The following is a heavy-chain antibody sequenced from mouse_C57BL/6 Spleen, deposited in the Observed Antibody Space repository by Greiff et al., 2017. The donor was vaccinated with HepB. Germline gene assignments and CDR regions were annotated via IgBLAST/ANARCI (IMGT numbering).Heavy chain of an antibody. Sequence: EVKLMESGGGLVKPGGYLKLSCAASGFTFSDYGMHWVRQAPEKGLEWVAYISSGSSTIYYADTVKGRFTISRDNAKNTLFLQMTSLRSEDTAMYYCARPVYYGSSSFAYWGQGTLVTVSA. CDR2: ISSGSSTI. CDR3: ARPVYYGSSSFAY. V-gene: IGHV5-17*01. D-gene: IGHD1-1*01. CDR1: GFTFSDYG. J-gene: IGHJ3*01.